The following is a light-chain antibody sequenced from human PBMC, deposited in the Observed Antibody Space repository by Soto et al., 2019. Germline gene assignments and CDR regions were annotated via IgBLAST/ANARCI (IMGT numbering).Light chain of an antibody. Sequence: IVMTQSASRRSVYTGERATLSCRAIQSVSSSYLAWYQHKPGQAPRLLIYGASSRATGIPDRFSGSGSGTDFTLTISRLEPEDFAVYYCQQYGSSPPITFGQGTRLEIK. CDR3: QQYGSSPPIT. CDR2: GAS. V-gene: IGKV3-20*01. CDR1: QSVSSSY. J-gene: IGKJ5*01.